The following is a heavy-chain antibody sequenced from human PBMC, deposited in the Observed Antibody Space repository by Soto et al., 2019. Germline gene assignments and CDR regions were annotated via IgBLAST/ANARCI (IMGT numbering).Heavy chain of an antibody. CDR3: ARAWGGYGDY. CDR1: GGSISGCY. J-gene: IGHJ4*02. D-gene: IGHD5-12*01. V-gene: IGHV4-59*01. CDR2: IYYSGST. Sequence: QVQLQESGPGLVKPSETLSLTCTVSGGSISGCYWSWIRQPPGKGLEWIGYIYYSGSTNYNPSLKSRVTISVDTSKNQFSLKLSSVTAADTAVYYCARAWGGYGDYWGQGTLVTVSS.